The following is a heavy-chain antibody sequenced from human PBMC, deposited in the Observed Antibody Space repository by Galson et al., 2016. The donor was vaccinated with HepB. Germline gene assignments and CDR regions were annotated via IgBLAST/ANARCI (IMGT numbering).Heavy chain of an antibody. CDR1: GLSSSSHD. Sequence: SLRLSCAASGLSSSSHDMHWVRQVPVKGLEWVAVIHYDGIATFYADSVKGRFTISRDTSTNTLYLQMNSLTAEDTAVYYCARGAWYGSTETGYWGQGTLVTVSS. V-gene: IGHV3-33*08. CDR2: IHYDGIAT. CDR3: ARGAWYGSTETGY. J-gene: IGHJ4*02. D-gene: IGHD3-10*01.